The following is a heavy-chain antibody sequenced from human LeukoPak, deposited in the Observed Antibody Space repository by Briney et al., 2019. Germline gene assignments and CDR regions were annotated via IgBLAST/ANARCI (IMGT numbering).Heavy chain of an antibody. D-gene: IGHD3-3*01. CDR1: GGTFSSYA. Sequence: ASVKVSCKASGGTFSSYAISWVRQAPGQGLEWMGRIIPILGIANYAQKFQGRVTITADKSTSTAYMELSSLRSEDTAVYYCARDRGIPQQGDFWSGSKYYYYYGMDVWAKGPRSPSP. CDR3: ARDRGIPQQGDFWSGSKYYYYYGMDV. V-gene: IGHV1-69*04. J-gene: IGHJ6*02. CDR2: IIPILGIA.